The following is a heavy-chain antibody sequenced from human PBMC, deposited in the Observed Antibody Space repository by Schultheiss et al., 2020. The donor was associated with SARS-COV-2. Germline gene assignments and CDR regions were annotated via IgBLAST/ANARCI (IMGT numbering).Heavy chain of an antibody. D-gene: IGHD3-3*01. CDR3: ARAKRADVLRFLEWLPRWFDP. Sequence: SETLSLTCTVSGGSISSYYWSWIRQPAGKGLEWIGRIYTSGSTNYNPSLKSRVTMSVDTSKNQFSLKLSSVTAADTAVYYCARAKRADVLRFLEWLPRWFDPWGQGTLVTVSS. CDR1: GGSISSYY. J-gene: IGHJ5*02. V-gene: IGHV4-4*07. CDR2: IYTSGST.